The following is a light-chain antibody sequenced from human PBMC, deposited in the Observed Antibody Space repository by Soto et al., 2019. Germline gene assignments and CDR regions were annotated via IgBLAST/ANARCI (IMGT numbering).Light chain of an antibody. CDR1: QTISND. J-gene: IGKJ4*01. CDR3: QQNNKWPPVT. V-gene: IGKV3-15*01. Sequence: EVVMTQSPATVPVSPGEGVTLSCRASQTISNDLAWYQQKPGQAPRLLIYGASTRATGVPARFSGGRSGTEFTLTISSLQSEDFAFYYCQQNNKWPPVTFGGGTKVEIK. CDR2: GAS.